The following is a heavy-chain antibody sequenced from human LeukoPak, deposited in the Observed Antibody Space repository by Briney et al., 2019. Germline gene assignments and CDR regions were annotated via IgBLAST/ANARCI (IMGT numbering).Heavy chain of an antibody. J-gene: IGHJ4*02. CDR2: INHSGST. CDR1: GGSFSGYY. D-gene: IGHD2-2*01. CDR3: ASTLVVVSCSSTSCYEHERVD. V-gene: IGHV4-34*01. Sequence: PSETLSLTCAVYGGSFSGYYWSWIRQPPGKGLEWIGEINHSGSTNYNPSLKSRVTISVDTSKNQFSLKLSSVTAADTAVYYCASTLVVVSCSSTSCYEHERVDWGQGTLVTVSS.